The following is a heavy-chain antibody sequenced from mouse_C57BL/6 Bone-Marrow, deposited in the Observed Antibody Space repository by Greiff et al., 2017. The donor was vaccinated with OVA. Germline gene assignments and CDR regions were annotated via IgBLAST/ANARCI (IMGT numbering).Heavy chain of an antibody. CDR1: GYTFTSYW. Sequence: QVHVKQPGAELVRPGTSVKLSCKASGYTFTSYWMHWVKQRPGQGLEWIGVIDPSDSYTNYNQKFKGKATLTVDTSSSTAYMQLSSLTSEDSAVYYCARPYGNYEDYYAMDYWGQGTSVTVSS. CDR3: ARPYGNYEDYYAMDY. CDR2: IDPSDSYT. V-gene: IGHV1-59*01. D-gene: IGHD2-1*01. J-gene: IGHJ4*01.